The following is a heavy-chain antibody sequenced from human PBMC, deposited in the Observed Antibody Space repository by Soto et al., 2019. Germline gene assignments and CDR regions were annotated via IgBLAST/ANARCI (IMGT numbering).Heavy chain of an antibody. D-gene: IGHD6-13*01. CDR3: ARDTIGGGFQQLVLGPSYFDY. Sequence: QSGGSLRLSCAASGFTFSGYAMNWVRKAPGKGLEWVSGISGSGRVTYYGDSVQGRFTISRDNSKNTLYLQMSSLRAEDTALYYCARDTIGGGFQQLVLGPSYFDYWGQGTLVTAPQ. CDR2: ISGSGRVT. V-gene: IGHV3-23*01. J-gene: IGHJ4*02. CDR1: GFTFSGYA.